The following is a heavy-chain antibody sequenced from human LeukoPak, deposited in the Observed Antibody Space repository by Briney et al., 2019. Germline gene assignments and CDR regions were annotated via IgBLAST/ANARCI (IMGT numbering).Heavy chain of an antibody. Sequence: GGSLRLSCAASGFTFSSYSMNWVRQAPGKGLEWVSYMSSSGATIYYADSVKGRFTISRDNAKNSLYLQMNSLRAEDTALYYCARTAVAGNEYFDYWGQGTLVTVSS. CDR1: GFTFSSYS. V-gene: IGHV3-48*01. CDR3: ARTAVAGNEYFDY. J-gene: IGHJ4*02. CDR2: MSSSGATI. D-gene: IGHD6-19*01.